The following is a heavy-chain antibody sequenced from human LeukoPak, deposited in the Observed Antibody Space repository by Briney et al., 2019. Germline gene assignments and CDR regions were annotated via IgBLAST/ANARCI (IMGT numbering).Heavy chain of an antibody. J-gene: IGHJ4*02. Sequence: SVKVSCKASGGTFSSYAISWVRQAPGQGLEWMGGIIPIFGTANYAQKFQGRVTITTDESTSTAYMELSSLRSEDTAVYYCARKARQGDYYFDYWGQGTLVTVSS. CDR3: ARKARQGDYYFDY. D-gene: IGHD6-6*01. CDR2: IIPIFGTA. V-gene: IGHV1-69*05. CDR1: GGTFSSYA.